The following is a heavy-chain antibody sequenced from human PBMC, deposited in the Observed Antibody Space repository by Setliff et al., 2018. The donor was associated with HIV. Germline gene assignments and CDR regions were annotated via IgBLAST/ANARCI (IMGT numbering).Heavy chain of an antibody. CDR2: IYYTGST. Sequence: SETLSLTCTVSGGSISSGVYYWSWIRQHPGKGLEWIGYIYYTGSTYYNPSLKSRLIMSVDTSKNQFSLKLTTVTAADTAVYSCAREDALTQQFDSWGQGTLVTVSS. D-gene: IGHD6-13*01. V-gene: IGHV4-31*02. J-gene: IGHJ4*02. CDR3: AREDALTQQFDS. CDR1: GGSISSGVYY.